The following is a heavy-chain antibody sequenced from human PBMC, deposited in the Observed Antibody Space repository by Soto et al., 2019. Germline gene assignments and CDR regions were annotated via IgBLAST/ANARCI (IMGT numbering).Heavy chain of an antibody. J-gene: IGHJ6*02. D-gene: IGHD2-2*01. CDR3: TRRRLEPIYQLQVTRSGLPYYGMDV. Sequence: EVQLVESGGGLVQPGGSLKLSCAASGFTFSGSAMHWVRQASGKGLEWVGRIRSKANSYATAYAASVKGRFTISRDDSKNTAYLQMNSLKTEDTAVYYCTRRRLEPIYQLQVTRSGLPYYGMDVWGQGTTVTVSS. CDR2: IRSKANSYAT. V-gene: IGHV3-73*02. CDR1: GFTFSGSA.